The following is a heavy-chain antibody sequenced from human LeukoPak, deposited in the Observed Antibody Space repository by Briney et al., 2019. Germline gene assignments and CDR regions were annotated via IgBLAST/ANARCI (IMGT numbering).Heavy chain of an antibody. CDR1: GFTFSTYA. CDR3: AKERAGYTNPYYFDY. CDR2: ISGSSANT. Sequence: PGGSLTLSCSASGFTFSTYAMSWLRQAPGKGLEGGSTISGSSANTYYEDYVRGRFTISRDNSKNTLYLHMNSLRATDWAVYYCAKERAGYTNPYYFDYWGQGTLVTVSS. V-gene: IGHV3-23*01. D-gene: IGHD3-16*02. J-gene: IGHJ4*02.